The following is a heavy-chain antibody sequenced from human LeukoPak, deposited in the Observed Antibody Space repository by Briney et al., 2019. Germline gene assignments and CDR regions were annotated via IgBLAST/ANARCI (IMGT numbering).Heavy chain of an antibody. CDR1: GYTFTSYG. CDR3: ASGDLYGGNSVNGY. CDR2: ISAYNGNT. J-gene: IGHJ4*02. V-gene: IGHV1-18*01. D-gene: IGHD4-23*01. Sequence: ASVKVSCKASGYTFTSYGISWVRQAPGQGLEWMGWISAYNGNTNYAQKLQGRVTMTTDTSTSTAYVELRSLRSDDTAVYYCASGDLYGGNSVNGYWGQGTLVTVSS.